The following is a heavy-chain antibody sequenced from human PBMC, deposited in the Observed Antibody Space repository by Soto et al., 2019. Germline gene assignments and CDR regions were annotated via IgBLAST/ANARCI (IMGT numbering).Heavy chain of an antibody. CDR3: ARGMVRAVIPFDY. CDR1: GGSISSYY. Sequence: QVQLQESGPGLVKPSETLSLTCTVSGGSISSYYWSWIRQPPGKGLEWIGYIYYSGSTNYNPSLKSRVTISVDTSKNQFSLKLSSVSDADTAVDICARGMVRAVIPFDYWGQGTLVTVSS. V-gene: IGHV4-59*01. J-gene: IGHJ4*02. D-gene: IGHD3-10*01. CDR2: IYYSGST.